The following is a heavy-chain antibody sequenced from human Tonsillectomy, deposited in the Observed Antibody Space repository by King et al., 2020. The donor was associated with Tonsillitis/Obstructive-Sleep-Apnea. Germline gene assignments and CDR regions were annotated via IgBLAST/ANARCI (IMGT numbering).Heavy chain of an antibody. CDR2: ITTSGSNT. V-gene: IGHV3-11*01. D-gene: IGHD5-24*01. J-gene: IGHJ3*02. CDR1: GFIFSDYY. CDR3: ARPIEMATIISAFDI. Sequence: VQLVESGGNLVKPGGSLRLSCAASGFIFSDYYMTWIRQAPGRGPEWVSYITTSGSNTYYADSVKGRFSISRDNARNSLFLQMNSLRAEDTAVYYCARPIEMATIISAFDIWGQGTMVTVSS.